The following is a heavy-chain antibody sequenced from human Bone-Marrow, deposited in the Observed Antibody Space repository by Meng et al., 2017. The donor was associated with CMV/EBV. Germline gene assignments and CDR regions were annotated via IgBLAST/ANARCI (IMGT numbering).Heavy chain of an antibody. CDR3: ARGRIMITFGGVIVPFDY. J-gene: IGHJ4*02. CDR1: GSFGGYY. Sequence: GSFGGYYWSWIRQPPGKGLEWIGEINHSGSTNYNPSLKSRVTISVDTSKNQFSLKLSSVTAADTAVYYCARGRIMITFGGVIVPFDYWGQGTLVTVSS. D-gene: IGHD3-16*02. V-gene: IGHV4-34*01. CDR2: INHSGST.